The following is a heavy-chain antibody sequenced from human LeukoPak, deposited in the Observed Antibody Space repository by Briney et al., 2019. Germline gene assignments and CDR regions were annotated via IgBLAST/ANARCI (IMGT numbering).Heavy chain of an antibody. Sequence: RPSETLSLTCAVYGGSFSGYYWSWIRQPPGKGLEWIGEINHSGSTNYNPSLKSRVTIAVDTSKNQFSLKLSSVTAADTAVYYCARARGYSYGQTNWFDPWGQGTLVTVSS. CDR2: INHSGST. CDR1: GGSFSGYY. J-gene: IGHJ5*02. D-gene: IGHD5-18*01. V-gene: IGHV4-34*01. CDR3: ARARGYSYGQTNWFDP.